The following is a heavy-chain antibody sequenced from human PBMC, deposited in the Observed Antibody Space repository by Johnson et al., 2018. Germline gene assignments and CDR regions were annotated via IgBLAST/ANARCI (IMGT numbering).Heavy chain of an antibody. CDR2: ISWNSGSI. V-gene: IGHV3-9*01. CDR3: AKGRRYYYVRSGYYRSHAFVI. D-gene: IGHD3-22*01. CDR1: GFTFSSYS. Sequence: VQLVESGGGVVQPGGSLRLSCAASGFTFSSYSMNWVRQAPGKGLEWVSGISWNSGSIGYADSVKGRFTISRDNAKNSLFLKMNSLRAEDTAWYYCAKGRRYYYVRSGYYRSHAFVIWGQGTMVTVSS. J-gene: IGHJ3*02.